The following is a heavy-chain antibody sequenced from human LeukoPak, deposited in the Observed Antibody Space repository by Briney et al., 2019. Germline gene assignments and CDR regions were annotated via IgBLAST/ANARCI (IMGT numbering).Heavy chain of an antibody. J-gene: IGHJ4*02. CDR1: GFTVSSNY. D-gene: IGHD3-9*01. CDR3: ARTPYYDILTGYSNYYFDY. Sequence: GSLSLSCAVSGFTVSSNYMSWVRQAPGKGLEWVSVIYSGGSTYYADSVKGRFTVSRDNSKNTLYLQMNSLRAEDTAVYYCARTPYYDILTGYSNYYFDYWGQGTLVTVSS. CDR2: IYSGGST. V-gene: IGHV3-53*01.